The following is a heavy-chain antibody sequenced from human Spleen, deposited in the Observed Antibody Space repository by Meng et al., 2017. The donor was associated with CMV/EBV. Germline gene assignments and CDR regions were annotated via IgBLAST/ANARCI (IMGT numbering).Heavy chain of an antibody. D-gene: IGHD1/OR15-1a*01. V-gene: IGHV4-39*01. CDR3: AAPGNNYSFADFDH. CDR2: IYDRGRP. CDR1: SSCD. J-gene: IGHJ4*02. Sequence: SSCDWEAIRQPPGRGLEWSAHIYDRGRPDYIPSLMSLVTISAATSKKQSPLNLTSLNAADTAVDRCAAPGNNYSFADFDHWGQGTLVTVSS.